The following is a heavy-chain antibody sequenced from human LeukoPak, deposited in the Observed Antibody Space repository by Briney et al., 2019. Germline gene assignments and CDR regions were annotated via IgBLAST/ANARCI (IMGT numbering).Heavy chain of an antibody. CDR1: GFTFSSYA. J-gene: IGHJ4*02. V-gene: IGHV3-23*01. D-gene: IGHD3-3*01. Sequence: GGSLRLSCAASGFTFSSYAVSWVRQAPGKGLEWVSTIIDSGGTTYYADSVKGRFTISRDNSKNTLYLQMDSLRAEDTAVYYCASIWSGSLDYWGQGTLVTVSS. CDR2: IIDSGGTT. CDR3: ASIWSGSLDY.